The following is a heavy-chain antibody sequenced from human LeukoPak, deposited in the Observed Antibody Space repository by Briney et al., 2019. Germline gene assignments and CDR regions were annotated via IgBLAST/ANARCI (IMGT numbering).Heavy chain of an antibody. CDR3: AREMTTTDTFDY. Sequence: GRSLRLSCAASGFTFSSYTMHWVRQAPGKGLEWVAVISYDGSNKYYADSVKGRFTISRDNSKNTLYLQMSSLRDEDTAVYYCAREMTTTDTFDYWGQGTLVTVSS. CDR1: GFTFSSYT. J-gene: IGHJ4*02. V-gene: IGHV3-30-3*01. D-gene: IGHD5-24*01. CDR2: ISYDGSNK.